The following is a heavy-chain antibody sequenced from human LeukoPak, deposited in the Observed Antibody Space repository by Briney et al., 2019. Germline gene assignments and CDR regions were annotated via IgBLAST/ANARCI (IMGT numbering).Heavy chain of an antibody. V-gene: IGHV3-21*01. J-gene: IGHJ4*02. CDR2: ISSSSSYI. CDR3: ARDSTISWYLDY. CDR1: GFTFSSYS. D-gene: IGHD5-24*01. Sequence: GGSLRLSCAASGFTFSSYSMNWVRQAPGKGLEWVSSISSSSSYIYYADSVKGRFTISRDNAKNSLYLQMNSLRAEDTAVYYCARDSTISWYLDYWGQGTLVTVSS.